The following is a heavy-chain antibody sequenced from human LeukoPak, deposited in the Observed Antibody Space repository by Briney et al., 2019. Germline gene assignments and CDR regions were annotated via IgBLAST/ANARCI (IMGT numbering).Heavy chain of an antibody. V-gene: IGHV4-59*01. D-gene: IGHD2-15*01. Sequence: PSETLSLTCTVSGGSISSYYWTWIRQSPGKGLEWIGYIYYSGNTNYNPSLKSRVTISVDTSKNQFSLKLSSVTAADTAVNYCARGGNYFDYWGQGNLVTVSS. CDR2: IYYSGNT. CDR1: GGSISSYY. J-gene: IGHJ4*02. CDR3: ARGGNYFDY.